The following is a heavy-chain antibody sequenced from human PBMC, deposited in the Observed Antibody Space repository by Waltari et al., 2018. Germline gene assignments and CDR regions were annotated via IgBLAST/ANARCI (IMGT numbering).Heavy chain of an antibody. CDR1: GFTVSSNY. Sequence: EVQLVESGGGLIQPGGSLRLSCAASGFTVSSNYLSSSRQAPGKGLEWVSVIYSGGSTYYADSVKGRFTISRDNSKNTLYLQMNSLRAEDTAVYYCARGMAGTAFFDYWGQGTLVTVSS. J-gene: IGHJ4*02. CDR2: IYSGGST. D-gene: IGHD2-21*02. V-gene: IGHV3-53*01. CDR3: ARGMAGTAFFDY.